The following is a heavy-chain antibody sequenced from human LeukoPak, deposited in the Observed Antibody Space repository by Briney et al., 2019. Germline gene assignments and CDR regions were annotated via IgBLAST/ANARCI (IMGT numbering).Heavy chain of an antibody. CDR1: GFTVSSNY. Sequence: PGGSLRLSCAASGFTVSSNYMSWVRQAPGKGLEWVSVIYSGGSTYYADSVKGRFTISRDNSKNTLYLQMNSLRAEDTAVYYCARENRRYSSGWFPPFDYWGQGTLVTVSS. CDR2: IYSGGST. V-gene: IGHV3-53*05. D-gene: IGHD6-19*01. J-gene: IGHJ4*02. CDR3: ARENRRYSSGWFPPFDY.